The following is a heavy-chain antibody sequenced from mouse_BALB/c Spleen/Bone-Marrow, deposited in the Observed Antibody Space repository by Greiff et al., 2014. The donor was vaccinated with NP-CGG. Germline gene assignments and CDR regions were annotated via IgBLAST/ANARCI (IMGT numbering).Heavy chain of an antibody. Sequence: VQLQQPGAELVKPGAPVKLSCTASGFNIKDTYMHWVKQRPEQGLEWIGRIDPANGNTKYDPKFQGKATITADTSSNTAYLQLSSLTSEDTAVYYCARGDYGGFAYWGQGTLVTVSA. J-gene: IGHJ3*01. CDR1: GFNIKDTY. CDR2: IDPANGNT. CDR3: ARGDYGGFAY. V-gene: IGHV14-3*02. D-gene: IGHD2-4*01.